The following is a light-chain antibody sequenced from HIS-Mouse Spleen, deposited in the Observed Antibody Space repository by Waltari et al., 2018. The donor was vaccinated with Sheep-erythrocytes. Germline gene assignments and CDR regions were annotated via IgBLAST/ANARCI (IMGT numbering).Light chain of an antibody. CDR3: LQDYNYPWT. CDR2: AAA. Sequence: AIQMTQSPSSLSASVGDRVTITCRASQGIRNDLGWYQQKPGKAPKILIYAAASLQSGVPSRFSGSGAGTDFTLTISSLQPEDFATYYCLQDYNYPWTFGQGTKVEIK. J-gene: IGKJ1*01. V-gene: IGKV1-6*01. CDR1: QGIRND.